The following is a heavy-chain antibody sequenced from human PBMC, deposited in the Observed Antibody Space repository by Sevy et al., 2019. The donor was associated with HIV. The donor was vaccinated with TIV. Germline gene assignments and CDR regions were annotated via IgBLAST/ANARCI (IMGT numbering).Heavy chain of an antibody. CDR1: GFSFGEYA. D-gene: IGHD2-15*01. CDR2: IRGKAFGGTT. Sequence: GGSLRLSCSASGFSFGEYAMSWFRQAPGKGLEWVAFIRGKAFGGTTEYAASVKGRFTISRDDSKSIAYLQMISLKTEDTAVYYRSREAGVVVVVAANQFDYWGQGTLVTVSS. J-gene: IGHJ4*02. V-gene: IGHV3-49*03. CDR3: SREAGVVVVVAANQFDY.